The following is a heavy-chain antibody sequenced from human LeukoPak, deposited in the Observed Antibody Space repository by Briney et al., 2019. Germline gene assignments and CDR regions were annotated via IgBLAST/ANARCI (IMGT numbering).Heavy chain of an antibody. CDR3: ARHPISSGVFDY. Sequence: SETLSLTCTVSGGSISSYYWSWIRQPPGKGLEWIGYIYYSGSTNYNPSLKSRVTISVDTSKNQFSLKLSSVTAAATAVYYCARHPISSGVFDYWGQGTLVTVSS. V-gene: IGHV4-59*08. D-gene: IGHD2/OR15-2a*01. J-gene: IGHJ4*02. CDR2: IYYSGST. CDR1: GGSISSYY.